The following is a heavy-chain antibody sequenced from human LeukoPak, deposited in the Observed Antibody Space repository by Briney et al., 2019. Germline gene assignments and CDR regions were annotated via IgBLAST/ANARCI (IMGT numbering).Heavy chain of an antibody. V-gene: IGHV4-59*11. J-gene: IGHJ3*02. Sequence: SETLSLTCTVSGGSISSHYWSWIRQPPGKGLEWIGYIYYSGSTNYNPSLKSRVTISVDTSKNQFSLKLSSVTAADTAVYYCARDPSYDFWSGYHLGPHAFDIWGQGTMVTVSS. CDR3: ARDPSYDFWSGYHLGPHAFDI. D-gene: IGHD3-3*01. CDR2: IYYSGST. CDR1: GGSISSHY.